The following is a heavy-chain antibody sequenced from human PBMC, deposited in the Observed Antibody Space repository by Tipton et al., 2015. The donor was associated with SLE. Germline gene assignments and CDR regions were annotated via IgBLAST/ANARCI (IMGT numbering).Heavy chain of an antibody. CDR2: IYYSGST. Sequence: GLVKPSETLSLTCTVSGGSISSYYWSWIRQPPGRGLEWIGYIYYSGSTNYNPSLKSRVTIPVDTSKNQFSLKLSSVTAADTAVYYCARAEGSWDAFDIWGQGTMVTVSS. V-gene: IGHV4-59*01. J-gene: IGHJ3*02. CDR1: GGSISSYY. CDR3: ARAEGSWDAFDI. D-gene: IGHD2-15*01.